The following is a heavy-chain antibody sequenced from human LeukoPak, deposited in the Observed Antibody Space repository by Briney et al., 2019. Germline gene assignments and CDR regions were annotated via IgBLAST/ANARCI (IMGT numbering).Heavy chain of an antibody. Sequence: SEILSLTCTVSGGSISSYYWSWIRQPPGKGLEWIGYIYYSGSTNYNPSLKSRVTISVDTSKNQFSLKLSSVTAADTAVYYCARGHPAAGTYYWGQGTLVTVSS. D-gene: IGHD6-13*01. J-gene: IGHJ4*02. CDR1: GGSISSYY. V-gene: IGHV4-59*01. CDR3: ARGHPAAGTYY. CDR2: IYYSGST.